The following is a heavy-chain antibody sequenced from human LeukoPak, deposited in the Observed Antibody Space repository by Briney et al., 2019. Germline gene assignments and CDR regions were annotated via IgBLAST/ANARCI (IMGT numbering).Heavy chain of an antibody. J-gene: IGHJ3*02. CDR2: IIPIFGTA. D-gene: IGHD2-21*01. V-gene: IGHV1-69*13. Sequence: APVKVSCKASGGTFSSYAISWVRQAPGQGLEWMGGIIPIFGTANYAQKFQGRVTITADESTSTAYMELRSLRSDDTAVYYCARDVASAFDIWGQGTMVTVSS. CDR3: ARDVASAFDI. CDR1: GGTFSSYA.